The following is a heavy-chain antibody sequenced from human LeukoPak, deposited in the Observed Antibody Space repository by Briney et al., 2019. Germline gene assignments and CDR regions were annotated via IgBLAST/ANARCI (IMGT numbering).Heavy chain of an antibody. J-gene: IGHJ4*02. Sequence: SETLSLTCAVYGGSFSGYYWSWIRQPPGKGLEWIGEINHSGSTNYNPSLKSRVTISVDTSENQFSLKLSSVTAADTAVYYCAREYSSSSGPFDYWGPGTLVTVSS. D-gene: IGHD6-13*01. V-gene: IGHV4-34*01. CDR2: INHSGST. CDR3: AREYSSSSGPFDY. CDR1: GGSFSGYY.